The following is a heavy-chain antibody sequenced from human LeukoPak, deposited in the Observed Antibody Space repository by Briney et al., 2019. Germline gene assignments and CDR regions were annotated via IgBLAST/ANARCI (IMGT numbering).Heavy chain of an antibody. CDR1: GFTFSSYA. D-gene: IGHD5-12*01. Sequence: GGSLRLSCAASGFTFSSYAMSWVRQAPGKGLEWVSAISGSGGSTYYADSVKGRFTISRDNSKNTLYLQMNSLRAEDTAVYYCAKDANSYSGYDFYFDYWGLGNLVTVSS. J-gene: IGHJ4*02. CDR3: AKDANSYSGYDFYFDY. CDR2: ISGSGGST. V-gene: IGHV3-23*01.